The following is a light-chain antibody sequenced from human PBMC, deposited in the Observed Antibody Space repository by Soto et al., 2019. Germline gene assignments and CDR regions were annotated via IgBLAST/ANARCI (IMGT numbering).Light chain of an antibody. J-gene: IGLJ1*01. CDR3: SSHTTSSALQV. CDR1: SSDVGGYNH. Sequence: QSALTQPASVSGSPGQSITISCTGTSSDVGGYNHVSWYQQNPGKAPKLMIYGVSNRPSGVSNRFSGSKSGNTASLTISGLQAEDEADYYCSSHTTSSALQVFGTGTKLTVL. CDR2: GVS. V-gene: IGLV2-14*01.